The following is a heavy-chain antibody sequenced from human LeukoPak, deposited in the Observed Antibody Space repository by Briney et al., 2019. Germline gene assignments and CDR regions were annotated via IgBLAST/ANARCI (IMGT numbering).Heavy chain of an antibody. V-gene: IGHV3-7*01. CDR3: VRWIASGSGIYWYFDV. Sequence: GGSLRLSCAASGFSFGNCAMSWVRQAPGKGLEWVANIKQDGSEKFYVDSVKGRFTISRDNAKNSLFLQMNSLRAEDTAVYYCVRWIASGSGIYWYFDVWGRGTLVTVSS. D-gene: IGHD1-26*01. CDR1: GFSFGNCA. CDR2: IKQDGSEK. J-gene: IGHJ2*01.